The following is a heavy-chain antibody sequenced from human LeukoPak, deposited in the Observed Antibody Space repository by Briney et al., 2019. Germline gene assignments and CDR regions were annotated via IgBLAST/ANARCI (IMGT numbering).Heavy chain of an antibody. CDR1: GGSISSHY. CDR3: ARYGPLSYFDY. Sequence: SQTLSLTCTVSGGSISSHYWSWIRQPPGKGLEWIGYIYYSGSTNYNPSLKSRVTISVDTSKNQFSLKLSSVTAADTAVYYCARYGPLSYFDYWGQGTLVTVSS. D-gene: IGHD5-18*01. CDR2: IYYSGST. J-gene: IGHJ4*02. V-gene: IGHV4-59*08.